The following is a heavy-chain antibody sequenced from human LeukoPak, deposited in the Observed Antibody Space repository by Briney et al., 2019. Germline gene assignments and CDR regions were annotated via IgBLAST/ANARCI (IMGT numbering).Heavy chain of an antibody. D-gene: IGHD3-10*01. Sequence: GSLRLSCAASEFSVGSNYMTWVRQAPGKGLEWVSAISGSGGSTYYADSVKGRFTISRDNSKNTLYLQMNSLRAEDTAVYYCAKEGAYYYGSGSYSPAPYDYWGQGTLVTVSS. CDR1: EFSVGSNY. V-gene: IGHV3-23*01. CDR2: ISGSGGST. J-gene: IGHJ4*02. CDR3: AKEGAYYYGSGSYSPAPYDY.